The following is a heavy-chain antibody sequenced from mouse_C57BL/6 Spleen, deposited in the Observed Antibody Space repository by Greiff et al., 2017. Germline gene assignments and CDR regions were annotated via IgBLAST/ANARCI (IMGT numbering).Heavy chain of an antibody. CDR3: ARSVTGTSGFAY. CDR1: GYSITSDY. CDR2: ISYSGST. J-gene: IGHJ3*01. Sequence: EVKLMESGPGLAKPSQTLSLTCSVTGYSITSDYWNWIRKFPGNKLEYMGYISYSGSTYYNPSLKSLISITRDTSKNQYDLQLNSVTTEDTAPYYCARSVTGTSGFAYWGKGTLVTVSA. V-gene: IGHV3-8*01. D-gene: IGHD4-1*01.